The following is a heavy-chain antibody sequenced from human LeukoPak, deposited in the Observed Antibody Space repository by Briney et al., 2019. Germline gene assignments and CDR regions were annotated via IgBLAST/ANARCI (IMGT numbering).Heavy chain of an antibody. V-gene: IGHV1-69*05. CDR3: ATSYSGSYPTDY. CDR1: GGTFSSYA. J-gene: IGHJ4*02. Sequence: SVKVSCKASGGTFSSYAISWVRQAPGQGLEWMGGIIPIFGTANYAQKFQGRVTITTDESTSTAYMELSSLRSEDTAVYYCATSYSGSYPTDYWGQGTLVTVSS. CDR2: IIPIFGTA. D-gene: IGHD1-26*01.